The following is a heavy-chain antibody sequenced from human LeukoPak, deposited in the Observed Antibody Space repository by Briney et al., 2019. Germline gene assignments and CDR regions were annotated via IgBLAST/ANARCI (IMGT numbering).Heavy chain of an antibody. V-gene: IGHV3-73*01. D-gene: IGHD3-10*01. J-gene: IGHJ4*02. CDR1: GFTFSGSA. Sequence: GGSLRLSCAASGFTFSGSAMHWVRQASGKGLEWVGRIRSKANSYATAYAASVKGRFTISRDDSKNTAYLQMNSLKTEDTAVYYCTRHGVGFGERLFDYWGQGALVTVSS. CDR2: IRSKANSYAT. CDR3: TRHGVGFGERLFDY.